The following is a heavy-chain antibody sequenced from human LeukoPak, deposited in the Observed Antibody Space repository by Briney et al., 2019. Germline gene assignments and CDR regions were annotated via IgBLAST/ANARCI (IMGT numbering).Heavy chain of an antibody. CDR1: GGTFSSYA. V-gene: IGHV1-69*05. CDR2: TIPIFGTA. D-gene: IGHD2-2*01. CDR3: ARDGYCSSTSCSGNWFDP. J-gene: IGHJ5*02. Sequence: ASVKVSCKASGGTFSSYAISWVRQAPGQGLEWMGGTIPIFGTANYAQKFQGRVTITTDESTSTAYMELSSLRSEDTAVYYCARDGYCSSTSCSGNWFDPWGQGTLVTVSS.